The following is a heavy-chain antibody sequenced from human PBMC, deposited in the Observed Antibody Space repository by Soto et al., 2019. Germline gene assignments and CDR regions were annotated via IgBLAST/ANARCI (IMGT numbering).Heavy chain of an antibody. D-gene: IGHD3-16*01. CDR1: GGSISSYY. CDR3: ARYNSYAIDY. V-gene: IGHV4-59*01. CDR2: IHYSGDT. Sequence: PSETLSLTCTVSGGSISSYYWSWIRQPPGKGLEWTAHIHYSGDTNYNPSLKSRVTISVDTSKNQFSLKLSSVTAADRAMYYCARYNSYAIDYWGQGTLVTVSS. J-gene: IGHJ4*02.